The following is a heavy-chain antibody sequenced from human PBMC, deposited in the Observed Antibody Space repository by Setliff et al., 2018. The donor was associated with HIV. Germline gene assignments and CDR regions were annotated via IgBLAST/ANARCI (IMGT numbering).Heavy chain of an antibody. CDR2: VYHTGST. V-gene: IGHV4-34*01. J-gene: IGHJ5*02. Sequence: SETLSLTCAVYGGSFSGYYWSWIRQPPGKGLEWIGTVYHTGSTIYNPSLQSRVIMSVDTSKNQFSLSLTSVTGADTAVYYCARGGASSKYLDPWGQGTLVTVSS. CDR1: GGSFSGYY. D-gene: IGHD2-15*01. CDR3: ARGGASSKYLDP.